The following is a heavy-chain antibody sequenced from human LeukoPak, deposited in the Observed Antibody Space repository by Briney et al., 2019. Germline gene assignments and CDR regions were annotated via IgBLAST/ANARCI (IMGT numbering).Heavy chain of an antibody. CDR3: ARIRDGYNDAYDI. J-gene: IGHJ3*02. V-gene: IGHV1-46*01. CDR1: GYSFTSHY. CDR2: INPSGGST. D-gene: IGHD5-24*01. Sequence: GASVKVSCKASGYSFTSHYMHWVRQAPGQGLEWMGIINPSGGSTSYAQKFQGRVTMTRDMSTSTVYMELSSLRSEDTAIYYCARIRDGYNDAYDIWGQGTVVTVPS.